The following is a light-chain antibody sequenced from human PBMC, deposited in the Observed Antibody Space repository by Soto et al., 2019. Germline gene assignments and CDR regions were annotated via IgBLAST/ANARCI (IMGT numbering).Light chain of an antibody. CDR1: SSNIGSTYD. Sequence: QSVLTQPPSVSGAPGQSVTISCTGSSSNIGSTYDVQWYQQLPGTAPKLLIHGNTDRPSGVPDRFSGSKSGTSASLAITGLQADDEADYYCQSYDDSLSVHYVFGTGTKVTV. CDR3: QSYDDSLSVHYV. CDR2: GNT. V-gene: IGLV1-40*01. J-gene: IGLJ1*01.